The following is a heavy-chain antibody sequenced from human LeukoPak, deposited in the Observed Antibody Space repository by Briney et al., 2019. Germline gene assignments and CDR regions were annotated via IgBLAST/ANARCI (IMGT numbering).Heavy chain of an antibody. D-gene: IGHD2-2*02. CDR3: ARLYCSSTSCYTGYYYYGMDV. V-gene: IGHV1-18*01. CDR1: GDTFTSYG. Sequence: ASVKVSCKASGDTFTSYGISWVRQAPGQGLEWMGWISAYNGNTNYAQKLQGRVTMTTDTSTSTAYMELRSLRSDDTAVYYCARLYCSSTSCYTGYYYYGMDVWGQGTTVTVSS. J-gene: IGHJ6*02. CDR2: ISAYNGNT.